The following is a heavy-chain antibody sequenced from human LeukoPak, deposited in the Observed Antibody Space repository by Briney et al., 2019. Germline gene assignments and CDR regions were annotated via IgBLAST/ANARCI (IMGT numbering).Heavy chain of an antibody. CDR3: AKDTYSSGWYVRGLFDY. Sequence: GGSLRLPCAASGFTFSSYAMSWVRQAPGKGLEWVSAISGSGGSTYYADSVKGRFTISRDNSKNTLYLQMNSLRAEDTAVYYCAKDTYSSGWYVRGLFDYWGQGTLVTVSS. D-gene: IGHD6-19*01. V-gene: IGHV3-23*01. CDR2: ISGSGGST. J-gene: IGHJ4*02. CDR1: GFTFSSYA.